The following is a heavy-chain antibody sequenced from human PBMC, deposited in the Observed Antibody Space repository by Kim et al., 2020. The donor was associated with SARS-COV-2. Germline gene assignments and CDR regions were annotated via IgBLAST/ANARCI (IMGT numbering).Heavy chain of an antibody. V-gene: IGHV1-45*02. J-gene: IGHJ6*02. CDR3: VLLDTVGYYGMDV. Sequence: YAQKFQDRVTITRDRSMSTAYMELSSLRSEDTAMYYCVLLDTVGYYGMDVWGQGTTVTVSS. D-gene: IGHD5-12*01.